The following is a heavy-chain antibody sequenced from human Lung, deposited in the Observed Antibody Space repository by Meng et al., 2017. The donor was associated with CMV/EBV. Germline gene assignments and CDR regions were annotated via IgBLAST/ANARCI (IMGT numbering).Heavy chain of an antibody. Sequence: SVKVSCKASGGTFSSYAISWVRQAPGQGLEWMGGIIPILGIANYAQKFQGRVTITADKSTSTAYMELSSLRSEDTAVYYCARGACSSTSCYRYYYYGMDVWGQGXTVTV. CDR2: IIPILGIA. D-gene: IGHD2-2*01. CDR1: GGTFSSYA. J-gene: IGHJ6*02. CDR3: ARGACSSTSCYRYYYYGMDV. V-gene: IGHV1-69*10.